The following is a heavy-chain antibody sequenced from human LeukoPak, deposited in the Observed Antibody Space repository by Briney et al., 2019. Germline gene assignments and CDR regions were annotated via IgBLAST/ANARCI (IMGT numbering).Heavy chain of an antibody. CDR1: GGSFSGYY. CDR2: INHSGST. J-gene: IGHJ4*02. D-gene: IGHD6-19*01. CDR3: ARADGSGWYGGDY. Sequence: PSETLSLTCAVYGGSFSGYYWSWIRQPPGKGLEWIGEINHSGSTNYNPSLKSRVTISVDTSKNQFSLKLSSVTAADTAVYYRARADGSGWYGGDYWGQGTLVTVSS. V-gene: IGHV4-34*01.